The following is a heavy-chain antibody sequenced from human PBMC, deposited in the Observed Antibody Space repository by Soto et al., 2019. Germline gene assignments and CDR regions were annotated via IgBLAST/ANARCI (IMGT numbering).Heavy chain of an antibody. CDR1: AYTFTDYY. J-gene: IGHJ6*02. CDR2: INPKSGGT. V-gene: IGHV1-2*02. D-gene: IGHD2-2*01. CDR3: ARGRQTVQAVDYYYGMDV. Sequence: GXSVKVSCKASAYTFTDYYMHWVRQAPGQGLEWMGWINPKSGGTKYVQKFQGRVIMTRDTSISTVFLEMTGLRSDESAVYYCARGRQTVQAVDYYYGMDVWGQGTTVTVSS.